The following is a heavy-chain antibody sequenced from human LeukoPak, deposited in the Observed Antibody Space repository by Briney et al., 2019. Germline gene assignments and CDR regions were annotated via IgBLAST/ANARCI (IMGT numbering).Heavy chain of an antibody. CDR1: GGTFSSHV. Sequence: SVKVSCKASGGTFSSHVISWVRQAPGQGLEWMGKIIPILGMAHYAQKFQGRVTITADKSTSTAYMELSSLKSDDTAVYFCARGASDTTNGDCMSYYYYMDVWGKGTTVTVSS. D-gene: IGHD4-17*01. V-gene: IGHV1-69*04. CDR2: IIPILGMA. J-gene: IGHJ6*03. CDR3: ARGASDTTNGDCMSYYYYMDV.